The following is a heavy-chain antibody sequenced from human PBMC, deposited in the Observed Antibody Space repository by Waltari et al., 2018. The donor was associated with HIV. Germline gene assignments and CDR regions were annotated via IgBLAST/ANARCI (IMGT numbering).Heavy chain of an antibody. CDR2: PFPPLSDP. Sequence: EVRLEQSGAEVKKPGESLSLSCKASGFDINAYWIAWVRQVPGKGREWRGSPFPPLSDPDYSPSFQGNISITEARSSTTADLHLSSLKASDTAIYSWARRGRQVDNYHYALDVWGRGTAVTVSS. J-gene: IGHJ6*02. V-gene: IGHV5-51*01. CDR3: ARRGRQVDNYHYALDV. CDR1: GFDINAYW. D-gene: IGHD3-10*01.